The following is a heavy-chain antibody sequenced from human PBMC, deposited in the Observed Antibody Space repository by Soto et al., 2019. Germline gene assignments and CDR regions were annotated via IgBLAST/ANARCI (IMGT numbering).Heavy chain of an antibody. V-gene: IGHV3-74*01. CDR3: ARGSGRQLDY. Sequence: EVQLVESGGGLIQPGGSLRLSCAASGFTFSSYWMQWVRKAPGKGLVWVSRIKSDGSSTDYAASVKGRFTISRDNAKNTLHLQMNSLRDEDTAVYHCARGSGRQLDYWGQGTLVTVSS. D-gene: IGHD6-19*01. CDR2: IKSDGSST. J-gene: IGHJ4*02. CDR1: GFTFSSYW.